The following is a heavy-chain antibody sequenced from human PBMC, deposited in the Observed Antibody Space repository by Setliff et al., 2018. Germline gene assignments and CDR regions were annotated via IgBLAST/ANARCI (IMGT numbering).Heavy chain of an antibody. V-gene: IGHV1-2*04. Sequence: ASVKVSCKASGYTFTGYYMHWVRRAPGQGLEWMGWINPNSGGTNYAQKFQGWVTMTRDTSISTAYMELSRLRSDDTAVYYCARGPRHNFWSGYYLVAVNYWGQGTLVTVSS. D-gene: IGHD3-3*01. J-gene: IGHJ4*02. CDR3: ARGPRHNFWSGYYLVAVNY. CDR1: GYTFTGYY. CDR2: INPNSGGT.